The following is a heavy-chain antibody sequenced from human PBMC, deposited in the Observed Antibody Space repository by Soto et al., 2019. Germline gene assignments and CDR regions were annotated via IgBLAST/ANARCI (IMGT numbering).Heavy chain of an antibody. Sequence: PSQSLSLTCSISVDSVSSNSAACNLILQSPWRGLEWLGRTYYRSKWYNDYAVSVKSRITINPDTSKNQFSLQLNSVTPEDTAVYYCARTIAVAGRQGNWFDTWGQGTLVTVSS. D-gene: IGHD6-19*01. CDR1: VDSVSSNSAA. J-gene: IGHJ5*02. CDR2: TYYRSKWYN. V-gene: IGHV6-1*01. CDR3: ARTIAVAGRQGNWFDT.